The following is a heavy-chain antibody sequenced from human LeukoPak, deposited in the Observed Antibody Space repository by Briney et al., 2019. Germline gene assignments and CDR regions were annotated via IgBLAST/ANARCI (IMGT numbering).Heavy chain of an antibody. CDR1: GGSFSGYY. Sequence: SETLSLTCAVYGGSFSGYYWSWIRQPPGKGLEWIGEINHSGSTNYNPSLKSRVTISVDTSKNQFSLKLSSVTAADTAVYYCARQKGSRMVRGVISSGGRLGEYMDVWGKGTTVTISS. V-gene: IGHV4-34*01. D-gene: IGHD3-10*01. CDR2: INHSGST. J-gene: IGHJ6*03. CDR3: ARQKGSRMVRGVISSGGRLGEYMDV.